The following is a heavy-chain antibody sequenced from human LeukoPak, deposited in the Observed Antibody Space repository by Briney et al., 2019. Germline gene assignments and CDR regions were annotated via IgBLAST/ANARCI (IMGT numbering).Heavy chain of an antibody. Sequence: PSETLSLTCTVSGGSISRGSHYWNWIRQSAGKGLEWIGRIYTSGSINYNPSLGSRVTISIDTSKNQFSLKLTSVTAADTAVYYCARALGYCSGGSCYQPDYWGQGILSPSPQ. CDR3: ARALGYCSGGSCYQPDY. D-gene: IGHD2-15*01. CDR1: GGSISRGSHY. V-gene: IGHV4-61*02. CDR2: IYTSGSI. J-gene: IGHJ4*02.